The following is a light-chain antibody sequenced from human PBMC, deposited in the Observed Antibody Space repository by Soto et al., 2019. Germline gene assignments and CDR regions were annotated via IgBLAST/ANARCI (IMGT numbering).Light chain of an antibody. J-gene: IGKJ1*01. V-gene: IGKV3-15*01. CDR1: QSVSRN. CDR2: GAS. CDR3: QLYTKWPPWT. Sequence: EIVMTQSPATLSVSPGERATLSCRASQSVSRNLAWYQQKVVQAPRLRIYGASTRATGIPARCSGSGSGTEFTITISSRQSEDFAVYYCQLYTKWPPWTFGQGTQVEIK.